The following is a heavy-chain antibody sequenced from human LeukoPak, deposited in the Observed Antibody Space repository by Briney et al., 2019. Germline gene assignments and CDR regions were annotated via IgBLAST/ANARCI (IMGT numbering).Heavy chain of an antibody. V-gene: IGHV1-2*02. CDR1: GYTFTGYY. CDR2: INPNSGGT. J-gene: IGHJ5*02. Sequence: GASVKVSCKASGYTFTGYYMHWVRQAPGQGLEWMGWINPNSGGTNYAQKFQGRVTMTRDTSISTAYMELSRLRSDDTAVYYCVRAYCSSTSCYTGNWFDPWGQGTLVTVSS. CDR3: VRAYCSSTSCYTGNWFDP. D-gene: IGHD2-2*02.